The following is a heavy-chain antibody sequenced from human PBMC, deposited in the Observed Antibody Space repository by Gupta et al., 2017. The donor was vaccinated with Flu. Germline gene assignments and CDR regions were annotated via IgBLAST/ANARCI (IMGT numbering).Heavy chain of an antibody. V-gene: IGHV3-9*01. D-gene: IGHD5-12*01. CDR1: GFTFDDYA. J-gene: IGHJ6*02. Sequence: EVQLVESGGGLVQPGRSLRLSCAASGFTFDDYAMHWVRQAPGKGLEGVSGISWNSGSIGYADSGKGRVTISRDNEKNARDLQMNSLRAEDTAVYYCAKGGRARGYYYYGMDVGGQGTTVTVSS. CDR3: AKGGRARGYYYYGMDV. CDR2: ISWNSGSI.